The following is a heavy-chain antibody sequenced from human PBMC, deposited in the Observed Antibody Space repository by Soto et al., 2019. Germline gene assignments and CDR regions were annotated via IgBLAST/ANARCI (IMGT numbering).Heavy chain of an antibody. CDR3: ASGGSSDWQVAFDF. V-gene: IGHV4-34*01. CDR2: VNHNGRN. D-gene: IGHD6-19*01. Sequence: PSETLSLTCDVYGGSFSGYFWNWIRQSPGKGLEWIGKVNHNGRNNYNPSLKSRVTISLDMSKKQISLKLTSVTAADTAVYYCASGGSSDWQVAFDFWGQGTMVTVS. CDR1: GGSFSGYF. J-gene: IGHJ3*01.